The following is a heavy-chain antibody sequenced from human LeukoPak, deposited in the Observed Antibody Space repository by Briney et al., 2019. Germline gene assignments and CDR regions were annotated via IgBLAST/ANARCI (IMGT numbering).Heavy chain of an antibody. CDR3: AKLPTGFPNWFDP. V-gene: IGHV4-39*01. CDR2: VHFNGQT. J-gene: IGHJ5*02. CDR1: GGSVISGHYC. Sequence: SDTLSLTCTVSGGSVISGHYCWGWVRQPPGKGLQWIASVHFNGQTYSNPSLSGRVSMSIDTSKNQFSLKVTSLTAADTAVYYCAKLPTGFPNWFDPWGQGTLVTVSS. D-gene: IGHD3-10*01.